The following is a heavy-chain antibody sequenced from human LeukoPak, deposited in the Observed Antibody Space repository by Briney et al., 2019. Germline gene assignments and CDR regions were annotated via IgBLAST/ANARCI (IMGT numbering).Heavy chain of an antibody. J-gene: IGHJ6*03. CDR3: AKGGIPTGPYYYFYYMDV. V-gene: IGHV3-30*01. CDR2: ISYDGNNK. Sequence: GGSLRLSCVASGFTFSRNVLHSVRQAPGKGLEWVATISYDGNNKFHADSVKGRFTISRDNSRNTVYLQMDSLRPEDTAVYHCAKGGIPTGPYYYFYYMDVWGNGTTVTVSS. D-gene: IGHD3/OR15-3a*01. CDR1: GFTFSRNV.